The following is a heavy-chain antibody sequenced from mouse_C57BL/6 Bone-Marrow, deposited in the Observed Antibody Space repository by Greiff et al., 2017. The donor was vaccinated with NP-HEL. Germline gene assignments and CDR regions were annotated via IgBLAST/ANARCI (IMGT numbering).Heavy chain of an antibody. V-gene: IGHV1-61*01. J-gene: IGHJ2*01. Sequence: QVQLQQSGAELVRPGSSVKLSCKASGYTFTSYWMDWVKQRPGQGLEWIGNIYPSDSETHYNQKFKDKTTLTVDKSSSTAYMQLSSLTSEDSAVYYCARGLRYYCDYWGQGTTLTVSS. D-gene: IGHD1-1*01. CDR2: IYPSDSET. CDR1: GYTFTSYW. CDR3: ARGLRYYCDY.